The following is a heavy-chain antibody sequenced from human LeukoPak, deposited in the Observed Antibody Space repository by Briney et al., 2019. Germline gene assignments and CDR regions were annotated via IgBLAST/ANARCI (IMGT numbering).Heavy chain of an antibody. J-gene: IGHJ6*03. CDR2: ISGSDGRT. V-gene: IGHV3-23*01. CDR3: AKAGYYYYMDV. Sequence: GGSLRLSCAASGFTFNTYGMSWVRQTPGKGLQWVSGISGSDGRTYYADTVKGRFSISRDNSKNTLYLQMNTLRAEDTAVYYCAKAGYYYYMDVWGKGTTVTVSS. CDR1: GFTFNTYG.